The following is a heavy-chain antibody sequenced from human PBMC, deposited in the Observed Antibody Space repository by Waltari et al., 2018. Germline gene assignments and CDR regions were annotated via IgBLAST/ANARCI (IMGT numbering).Heavy chain of an antibody. CDR3: ARLHFFGSASYSDGIDM. D-gene: IGHD3-10*01. CDR2: MSAGGII. V-gene: IGHV4-61*02. Sequence: QVQLQESGPGLVKPSQTLSPTCSLSGGSMTSGADYWSWIRQPAGKEVVWFGRMSAGGIIDSGPSLNGRATISVDTSKSQFSLTVNSVTAADTAVYYCARLHFFGSASYSDGIDMWGQGTMVTVSS. J-gene: IGHJ3*02. CDR1: GGSMTSGADY.